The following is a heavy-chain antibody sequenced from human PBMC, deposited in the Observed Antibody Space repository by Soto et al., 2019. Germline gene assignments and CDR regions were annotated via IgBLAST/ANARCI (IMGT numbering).Heavy chain of an antibody. D-gene: IGHD1-26*01. J-gene: IGHJ4*02. Sequence: SETLSLTCAVSGYSISSSNWWGWIRQPPGKGLEWIGYVYYSGTTYYNPSLKSRVTMSVDTSKNQFSLKLTSVTAVDTAVYYCARREIQGPIDYWGQGTLVTVS. V-gene: IGHV4-28*01. CDR2: VYYSGTT. CDR3: ARREIQGPIDY. CDR1: GYSISSSNW.